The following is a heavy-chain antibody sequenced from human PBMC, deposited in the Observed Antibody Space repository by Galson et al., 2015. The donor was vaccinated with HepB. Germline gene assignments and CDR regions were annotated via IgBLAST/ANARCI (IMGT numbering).Heavy chain of an antibody. CDR3: ARDLANSGSYYGPGGPFDY. J-gene: IGHJ4*02. CDR2: TYYRSKWYN. D-gene: IGHD1-26*01. Sequence: CAISGDSVSSNSAAWNWIRQSPSRGLEWLGRTYYRSKWYNDYAVSVKSRITINPDTSKNQFSLQLNSVTPEDTAVYYCARDLANSGSYYGPGGPFDYWGQGTLVTVSS. V-gene: IGHV6-1*01. CDR1: GDSVSSNSAA.